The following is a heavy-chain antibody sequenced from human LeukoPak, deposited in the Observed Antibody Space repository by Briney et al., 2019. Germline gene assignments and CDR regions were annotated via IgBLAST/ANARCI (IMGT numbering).Heavy chain of an antibody. D-gene: IGHD2-2*01. CDR1: GFTFNKYW. CDR3: ARGRGTSSYLEY. V-gene: IGHV3-74*01. CDR2: VNSDGSET. Sequence: GGSLRLSCAASGFTFNKYWMHWVRQAPGTGLMWVFRVNSDGSETSYADSVKGRFTISRDNAKNTLHLQMNSLRAEDTAVYYCARGRGTSSYLEYWGQGILVTVSS. J-gene: IGHJ4*02.